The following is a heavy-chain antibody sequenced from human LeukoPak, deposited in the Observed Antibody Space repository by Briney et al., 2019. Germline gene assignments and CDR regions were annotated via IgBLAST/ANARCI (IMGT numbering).Heavy chain of an antibody. CDR1: GFAFSSFE. CDR2: ISSRATNI. CDR3: AREGYCRDDTCLSYDAFDI. V-gene: IGHV3-48*03. Sequence: GGSRRLSCAASGFAFSSFEMNWVRQAPGKGLEWVSYISSRATNIYYADCVKGRFTISRDNAKNSLYLQMNSLRAEDTAVYYCAREGYCRDDTCLSYDAFDIWGQGTMVTVSS. D-gene: IGHD2-15*01. J-gene: IGHJ3*02.